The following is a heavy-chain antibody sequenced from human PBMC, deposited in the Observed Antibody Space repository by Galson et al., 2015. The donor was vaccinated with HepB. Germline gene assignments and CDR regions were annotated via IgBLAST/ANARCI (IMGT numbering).Heavy chain of an antibody. CDR1: GFTFSSYS. V-gene: IGHV3-21*01. Sequence: SLRLSCAASGFTFSSYSMNWVRQAPGKGLEWVSSISSSSSYIYYADSVKGRFTISRDNAKNSLYLQMNSLRAEDTAVYYCARVVGATRPLFLDYWGQGTLATVSS. D-gene: IGHD1-26*01. CDR2: ISSSSSYI. CDR3: ARVVGATRPLFLDY. J-gene: IGHJ4*02.